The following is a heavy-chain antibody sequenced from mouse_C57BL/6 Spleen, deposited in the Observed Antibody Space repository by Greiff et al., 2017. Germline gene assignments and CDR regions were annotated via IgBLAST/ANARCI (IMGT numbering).Heavy chain of an antibody. CDR1: GYTFTSYW. D-gene: IGHD2-1*01. CDR3: ARGAYGNYDYFDY. J-gene: IGHJ2*01. Sequence: VQLQQPGAELVRPGSSVKLSCKASGYTFTSYWMDWVKQRPGQGLEWIGNIYPSDSETHYNQKFKDKAPLTVDKSSSTAYMQLSSLTSEDSAVYYSARGAYGNYDYFDYWGQGTTLTVSS. CDR2: IYPSDSET. V-gene: IGHV1-61*01.